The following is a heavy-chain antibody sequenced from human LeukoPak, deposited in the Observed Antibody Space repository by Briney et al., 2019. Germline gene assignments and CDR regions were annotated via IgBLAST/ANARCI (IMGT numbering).Heavy chain of an antibody. V-gene: IGHV1-18*01. D-gene: IGHD3-9*01. Sequence: ASVKVSCKASGYTFTNYGISWVRQAPGQGLEWMGWISTYNGNTDYAQKLQGRVTMTTDTSTSTAYMELRSLRSDDTAVYYCVRDPGQYYDILTGYYTPYYFDYWGQGTLVTVSS. CDR3: VRDPGQYYDILTGYYTPYYFDY. CDR1: GYTFTNYG. J-gene: IGHJ4*02. CDR2: ISTYNGNT.